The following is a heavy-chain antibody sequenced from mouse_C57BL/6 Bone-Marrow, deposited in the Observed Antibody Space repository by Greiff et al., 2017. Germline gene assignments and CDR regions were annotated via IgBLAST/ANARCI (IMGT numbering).Heavy chain of an antibody. CDR3: ARIGGLRRRDWYFDV. V-gene: IGHV1-72*01. J-gene: IGHJ1*03. CDR1: GYTFTSYC. Sequence: QVHVKQPGAELVKPGASVKLSCKASGYTFTSYCMHWVKQRTGRGLEWIGRIDPNSGGTKYNEKFKSKDTLTVDEPSRTAYLQLSSLTSEDSAVYYCARIGGLRRRDWYFDVWGTGTTVTVSS. D-gene: IGHD2-4*01. CDR2: IDPNSGGT.